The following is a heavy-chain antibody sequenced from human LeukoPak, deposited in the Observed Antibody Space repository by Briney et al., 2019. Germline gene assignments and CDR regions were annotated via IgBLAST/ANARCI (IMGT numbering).Heavy chain of an antibody. J-gene: IGHJ4*02. CDR1: GGSFSGYY. V-gene: IGHV4-34*01. CDR2: INHSGST. D-gene: IGHD3-22*01. CDR3: ARFYDSSGYYYRVGFDY. Sequence: SETLSHTCAVYGGSFSGYYWSWIRQPPGKGLEWIGEINHSGSTNYNPSLKSRVTISVDTSKNQFSLKLSSVTAADTAVYYCARFYDSSGYYYRVGFDYWGQGTLVTVSS.